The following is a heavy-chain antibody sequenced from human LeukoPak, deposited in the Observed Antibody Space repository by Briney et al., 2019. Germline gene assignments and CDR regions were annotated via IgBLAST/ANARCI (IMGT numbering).Heavy chain of an antibody. Sequence: GGSLRLSCAASGFTFDDYGMSWVRQAPGKGLEWVSGINWNGGSTGYADSVKGRFTISRDNAKNSLYLQMNSLRAEDTAVYYCARDLHYYDSSGRDYWGQGTLVTVSS. CDR1: GFTFDDYG. CDR3: ARDLHYYDSSGRDY. D-gene: IGHD3-22*01. J-gene: IGHJ4*02. V-gene: IGHV3-20*04. CDR2: INWNGGST.